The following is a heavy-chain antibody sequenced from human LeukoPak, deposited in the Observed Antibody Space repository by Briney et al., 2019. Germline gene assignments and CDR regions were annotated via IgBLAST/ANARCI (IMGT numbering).Heavy chain of an antibody. V-gene: IGHV3-30*18. CDR2: ISYDGSNK. J-gene: IGHJ6*02. CDR1: GFTFSAYA. D-gene: IGHD3-22*01. CDR3: AKSYDSSGYYYYYGMDV. Sequence: GGSLRLSCEASGFTFSAYAMTWVRQAPGKGLEWVAVISYDGSNKYYADSVKGRFTISRDNSKNTLYLQMNSLRAEDTAVYYRAKSYDSSGYYYYYGMDVWGQGTTVTVSS.